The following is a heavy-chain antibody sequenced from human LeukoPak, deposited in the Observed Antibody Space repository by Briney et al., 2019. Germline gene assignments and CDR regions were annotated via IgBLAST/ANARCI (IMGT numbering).Heavy chain of an antibody. CDR1: GFTFSSYA. D-gene: IGHD6-13*01. J-gene: IGHJ5*01. V-gene: IGHV3-23*01. CDR3: ARIQSLASSFSSFDS. CDR2: ISGSGGYT. Sequence: GGSLRLSCAASGFTFSSYAMSWVRQAPGKGLGWVSAISGSGGYTYYADSVKGRFTISRDNSKNTLYLQMNSLRADDTAVYYCARIQSLASSFSSFDSWGQGTLVTVSS.